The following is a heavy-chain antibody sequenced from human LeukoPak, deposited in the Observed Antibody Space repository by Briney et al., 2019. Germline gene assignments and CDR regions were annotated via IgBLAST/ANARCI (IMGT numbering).Heavy chain of an antibody. J-gene: IGHJ6*02. Sequence: GASVKVSCKASGYTFTGYYMHWVRQAPGQGLEWMGWINPNSGGTNYAQKFQGRVTMTRDTSISTAYMELSRLRSDDTAVYYCARDGGHCGSNSCSVYYYYGLDAWGQGTTVTVSS. CDR1: GYTFTGYY. CDR3: ARDGGHCGSNSCSVYYYYGLDA. D-gene: IGHD2-2*01. CDR2: INPNSGGT. V-gene: IGHV1-2*02.